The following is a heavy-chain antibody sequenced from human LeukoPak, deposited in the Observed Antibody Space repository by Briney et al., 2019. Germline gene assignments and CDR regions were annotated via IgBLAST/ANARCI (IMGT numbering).Heavy chain of an antibody. Sequence: ASVKVSCKAAGYTFTSYYMHWVRQAPGQGLEWMGIINPSGGSTSYAQKFQGRVTMTRDTSTSTVYMELSSLRSEDTAVYYCARVSPTDPHFDYWGQGTLVTVSS. CDR1: GYTFTSYY. V-gene: IGHV1-46*01. CDR3: ARVSPTDPHFDY. J-gene: IGHJ4*02. CDR2: INPSGGST.